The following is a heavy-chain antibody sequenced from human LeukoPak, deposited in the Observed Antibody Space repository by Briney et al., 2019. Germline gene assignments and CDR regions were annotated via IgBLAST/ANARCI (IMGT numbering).Heavy chain of an antibody. CDR1: GYTFTSYG. V-gene: IGHV1-18*01. D-gene: IGHD4-17*01. CDR2: ISAYNGNT. J-gene: IGHJ5*02. Sequence: VASVKVSCKASGYTFTSYGISWVRQAPGQGLEWMGWISAYNGNTNYAQKLQGRVTMTTDTSTSTAYMELRSLRSEDTAVYYCARDSVDYGDPNWFDPWGQGTLVTVSS. CDR3: ARDSVDYGDPNWFDP.